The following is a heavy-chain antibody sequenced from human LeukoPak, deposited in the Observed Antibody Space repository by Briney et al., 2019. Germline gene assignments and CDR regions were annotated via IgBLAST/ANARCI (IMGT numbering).Heavy chain of an antibody. D-gene: IGHD3-22*01. J-gene: IGHJ4*02. CDR2: IYPGDSNT. CDR3: ARRAYYDTSGYFLN. Sequence: GESLNISCKGSEYSFTNYWIGWVRQMPGKGLEWMGIIYPGDSNTRYSPSFQGQVTISADKSISTAYLQWSSLKASDTAIYYCARRAYYDTSGYFLNWGQGTLVTVSS. V-gene: IGHV5-51*01. CDR1: EYSFTNYW.